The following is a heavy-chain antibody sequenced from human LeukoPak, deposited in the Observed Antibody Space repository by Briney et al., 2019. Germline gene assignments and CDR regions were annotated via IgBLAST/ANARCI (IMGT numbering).Heavy chain of an antibody. Sequence: ASVKVSCKASGYTFTSYAMRWVRQAPGQRLEWMGWINAGNGNTKYSQKFQGRVTITRDTSASTAYMELSSLRSEDTAVYYCARHGGNSYSFDYWGQGTLVTVSS. CDR3: ARHGGNSYSFDY. J-gene: IGHJ4*02. CDR2: INAGNGNT. V-gene: IGHV1-3*01. CDR1: GYTFTSYA. D-gene: IGHD4-23*01.